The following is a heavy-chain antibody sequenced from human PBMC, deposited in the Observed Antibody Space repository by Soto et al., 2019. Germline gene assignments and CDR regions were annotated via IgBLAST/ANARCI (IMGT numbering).Heavy chain of an antibody. J-gene: IGHJ6*02. Sequence: LSLTCTVSGGSISSGGYYWSWIRQHPGKGLEWIGYIYYSGSTYYNPSLKSRVTISVDTSKNQFSLKLSSVTAADTAVYYCERDSPSNYYYYGMDVWGQGTTVTVSS. D-gene: IGHD4-4*01. V-gene: IGHV4-31*03. CDR2: IYYSGST. CDR1: GGSISSGGYY. CDR3: ERDSPSNYYYYGMDV.